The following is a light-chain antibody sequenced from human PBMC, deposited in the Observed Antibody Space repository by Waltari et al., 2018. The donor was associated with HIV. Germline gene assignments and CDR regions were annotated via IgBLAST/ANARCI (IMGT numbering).Light chain of an antibody. CDR3: QQYGASYV. CDR2: GAS. Sequence: VTLSCRASQIINNNLLAWYQQKPSQGPRLLIWGASNRVTGIPGRFSGSGSGTDFTLTISRLEPEDFAVYYCQQYGASYVFGQGTKLETK. J-gene: IGKJ2*01. CDR1: QIINNNL. V-gene: IGKV3-20*01.